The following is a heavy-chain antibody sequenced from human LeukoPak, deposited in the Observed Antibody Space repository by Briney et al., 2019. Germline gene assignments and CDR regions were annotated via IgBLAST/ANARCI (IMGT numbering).Heavy chain of an antibody. V-gene: IGHV1-69*06. D-gene: IGHD5-12*01. J-gene: IGHJ4*02. CDR2: IIPIFGTA. CDR1: GGTFSSYA. Sequence: GASVKVSCKASGGTFSSYAISWVRQAPGQGLEWMGGIIPIFGTANYAQKFQGRVTITADKSTSTAYMELSSLRSEDTAAYYCARAVLGDSGSADYWGQGTLVTVSS. CDR3: ARAVLGDSGSADY.